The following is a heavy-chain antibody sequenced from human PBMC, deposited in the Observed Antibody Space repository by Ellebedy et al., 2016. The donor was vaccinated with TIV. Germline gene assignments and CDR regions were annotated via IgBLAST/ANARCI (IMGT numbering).Heavy chain of an antibody. CDR3: AREIVVVPAATYWFDP. V-gene: IGHV1-2*02. CDR2: INPNSGGT. D-gene: IGHD2-2*01. CDR1: GYTFTGYY. Sequence: ASVKVSCXASGYTFTGYYMHWVRQAPGQGLEWMGWINPNSGGTNYAQKFQGRVTMTRDTSISTAYMELSRLRSDDTAVYYCAREIVVVPAATYWFDPWGQGTLVTVSS. J-gene: IGHJ5*02.